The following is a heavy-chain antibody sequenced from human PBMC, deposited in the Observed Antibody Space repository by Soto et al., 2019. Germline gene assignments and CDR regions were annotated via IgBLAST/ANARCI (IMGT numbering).Heavy chain of an antibody. CDR3: ARDIAGGEDI. D-gene: IGHD3-16*01. V-gene: IGHV1-18*01. CDR2: IGVYNGNT. Sequence: QVQLVQSGAEVKKPGASVKVSCKASGDNFNNYGVTWVRQAPGQGLEWMAWIGVYNGNTKYPQNVQGRVTVTADTSTSTDYMELRSLTSDDTAIYYCARDIAGGEDIWGQGTMVTVSS. CDR1: GDNFNNYG. J-gene: IGHJ3*02.